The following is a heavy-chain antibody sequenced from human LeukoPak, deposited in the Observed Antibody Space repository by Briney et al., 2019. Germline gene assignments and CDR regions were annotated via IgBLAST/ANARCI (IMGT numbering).Heavy chain of an antibody. D-gene: IGHD3-3*01. J-gene: IGHJ6*02. Sequence: SETLSLTCAVYGGSFSGYYWSWIRQPPGKGLEWIGEINHSGSTNYNPSLKSRVTISVDTSKNQFSLKLSSVTAADTAVYYCARGQGDFWSGYYLLNYYYYGMDVWGQGTTVTVSS. CDR2: INHSGST. V-gene: IGHV4-34*01. CDR1: GGSFSGYY. CDR3: ARGQGDFWSGYYLLNYYYYGMDV.